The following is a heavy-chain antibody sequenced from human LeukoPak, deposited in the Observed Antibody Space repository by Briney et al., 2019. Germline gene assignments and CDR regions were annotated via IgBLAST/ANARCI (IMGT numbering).Heavy chain of an antibody. CDR2: IIPIFGTA. CDR1: GGTFSSYA. V-gene: IGHV1-69*05. CDR3: ARDLADFWSGYQPANWLDP. D-gene: IGHD3-3*01. J-gene: IGHJ5*02. Sequence: ASVKVSCKASGGTFSSYAISWVRQAPGQGLEWMGGIIPIFGTANYAQKFQGRVTITTDESTSTAYMELSSLRSEDTAVYYCARDLADFWSGYQPANWLDPWGQGTLVTVSS.